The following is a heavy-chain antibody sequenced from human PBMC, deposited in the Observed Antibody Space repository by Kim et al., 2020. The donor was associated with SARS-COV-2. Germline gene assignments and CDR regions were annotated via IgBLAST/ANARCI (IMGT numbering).Heavy chain of an antibody. CDR3: VKGGGTLDD. CDR2: GSDK. Sequence: GSDKFYGDSVKGRFNLSRDKAKNSLYLKRKNLGAEDTAVYYCVKGGGTLDDWGQGTLVTVSS. V-gene: IGHV3-7*01. J-gene: IGHJ4*02. D-gene: IGHD3-16*01.